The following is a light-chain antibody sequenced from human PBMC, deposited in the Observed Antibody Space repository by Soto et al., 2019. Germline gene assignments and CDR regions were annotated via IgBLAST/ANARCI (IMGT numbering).Light chain of an antibody. J-gene: IGKJ2*01. Sequence: DIQMTQSPSSLSASVGDRVTITCRASQTISTYLNWYQQKPGKGPKLLIYGASSLQRGVPSRFSGSGSGTDFTLTISSLQPEDFATYFGQQSYSSPVYSFGQGTKLEI. V-gene: IGKV1-39*01. CDR3: QQSYSSPVYS. CDR2: GAS. CDR1: QTISTY.